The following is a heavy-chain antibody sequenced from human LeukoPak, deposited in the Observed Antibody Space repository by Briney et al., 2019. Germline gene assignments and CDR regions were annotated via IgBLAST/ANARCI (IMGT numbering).Heavy chain of an antibody. V-gene: IGHV3-21*01. CDR2: VSSDRSYI. J-gene: IGHJ5*02. D-gene: IGHD3-3*01. Sequence: PGGSLRLSCAASGFTFSSYSMNWVRQAPGKGLEWVSSVSSDRSYIYYADSVKGRFTISRDNAKNSLYLQMNSLRAEDTAMYYRAREVPAQYYEFWRDSKAYLDPWGQGTLVTVSS. CDR3: AREVPAQYYEFWRDSKAYLDP. CDR1: GFTFSSYS.